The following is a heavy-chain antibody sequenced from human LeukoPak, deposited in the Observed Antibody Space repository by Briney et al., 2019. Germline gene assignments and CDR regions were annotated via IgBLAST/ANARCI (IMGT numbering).Heavy chain of an antibody. V-gene: IGHV4-4*07. J-gene: IGHJ4*02. Sequence: SETLSLTCTVSGGSISSYYWSWIRQPAGKGLEWIGRIYTSGSTNYNPSLKSRVTMSVDTSRNQFSLKLSSVTAADTAVYYCARGRMVRGVITLFDYWGQGTLVTVSS. CDR3: ARGRMVRGVITLFDY. CDR1: GGSISSYY. D-gene: IGHD3-10*01. CDR2: IYTSGST.